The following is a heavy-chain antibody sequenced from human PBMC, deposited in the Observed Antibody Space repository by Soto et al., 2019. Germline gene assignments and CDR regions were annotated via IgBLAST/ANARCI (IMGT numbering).Heavy chain of an antibody. V-gene: IGHV3-30-3*01. D-gene: IGHD6-19*01. CDR3: ARDRVVAGIGEIDY. Sequence: QVQLVESGGGVVQPGRSLRLSCAASGFTFSNSAMHWARQAPGKGLEWVAVISYDGNNKYYADSVKGRFTISRDNSMNTLYLQMNSLRPGDTAVYYCARDRVVAGIGEIDYWGQGTLVTVSS. CDR2: ISYDGNNK. CDR1: GFTFSNSA. J-gene: IGHJ4*02.